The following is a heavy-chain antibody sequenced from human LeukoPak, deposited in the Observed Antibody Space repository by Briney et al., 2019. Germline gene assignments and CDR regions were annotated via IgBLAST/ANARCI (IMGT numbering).Heavy chain of an antibody. V-gene: IGHV1-8*03. CDR3: ARGVPLGYCTYGVCYPPYYFDY. CDR2: VNPRSGDA. D-gene: IGHD2-8*01. J-gene: IGHJ4*02. CDR1: GYTSISYN. Sequence: ASVKVSCKASGYTSISYNINWLRQATGQGLEWMGWVNPRSGDAGYLQKFQGRLTITRDSSIDTAYMDLSGLSSEDTAVYYCARGVPLGYCTYGVCYPPYYFDYWGQGTLVTASS.